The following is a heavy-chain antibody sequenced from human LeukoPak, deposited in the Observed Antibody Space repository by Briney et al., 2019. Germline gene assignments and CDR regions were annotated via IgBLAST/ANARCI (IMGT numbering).Heavy chain of an antibody. CDR3: AREGVGWPDAFDI. J-gene: IGHJ3*02. D-gene: IGHD6-19*01. CDR2: IIPIFGTA. V-gene: IGHV1-69*13. Sequence: SVKVSCKASGGTFSSYAISWVRQAPGQGLEWMGGIIPIFGTANYAQKFQGRVTITADESTSTAYMELSSLRSEDTAVYYCAREGVGWPDAFDIWGQGTMVTVSS. CDR1: GGTFSSYA.